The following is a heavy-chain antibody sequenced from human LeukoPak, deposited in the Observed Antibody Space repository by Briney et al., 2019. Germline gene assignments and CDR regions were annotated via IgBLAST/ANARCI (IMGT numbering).Heavy chain of an antibody. J-gene: IGHJ4*02. Sequence: PGGSLRLSCAASGFTFNTYEVNWVRQAPGKGLECLSYIDSSGSTTYYADSVKGRFTLVRDNAKNSVYLQMNSLRAEDTAVYYCARVSQPQQPLDYWGQGTLVTVSS. D-gene: IGHD6-13*01. CDR3: ARVSQPQQPLDY. CDR2: IDSSGSTT. V-gene: IGHV3-48*03. CDR1: GFTFNTYE.